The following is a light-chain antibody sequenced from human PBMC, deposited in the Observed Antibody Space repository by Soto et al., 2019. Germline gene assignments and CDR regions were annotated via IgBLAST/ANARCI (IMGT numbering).Light chain of an antibody. J-gene: IGKJ1*01. CDR1: QSISNW. Sequence: DIQLTQSPSTLPASVGERVTITCRASQSISNWLAWYHQKPGTAPKLLIYHASTLESGVPSRFSGSGSGTEFTLTISSLQPDDFATYYCQHYNSYGTFGQGTKVDI. CDR2: HAS. CDR3: QHYNSYGT. V-gene: IGKV1-5*01.